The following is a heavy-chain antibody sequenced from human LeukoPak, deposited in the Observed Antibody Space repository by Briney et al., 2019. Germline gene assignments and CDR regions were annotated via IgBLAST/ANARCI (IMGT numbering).Heavy chain of an antibody. Sequence: GRSLRLSCAASGFTFSSYAMHWVRQAPGKGLEWVAVISYDRSKKYYADSVKGRFTISRDNFKNTVYLQMNSLRADDTAVYYCARGGGLDVWGQGATVTVSS. CDR3: ARGGGLDV. CDR1: GFTFSSYA. J-gene: IGHJ6*02. V-gene: IGHV3-30*04. CDR2: ISYDRSKK. D-gene: IGHD3-16*01.